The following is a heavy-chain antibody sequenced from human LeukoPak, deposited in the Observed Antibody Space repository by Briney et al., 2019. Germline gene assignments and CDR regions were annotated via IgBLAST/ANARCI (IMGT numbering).Heavy chain of an antibody. V-gene: IGHV3-23*01. D-gene: IGHD6-13*01. CDR1: GFTFSSYV. CDR3: AKVYSSSWSEFDY. J-gene: IGHJ4*02. CDR2: ISGSGGST. Sequence: PGGSLRLSCAASGFTFSSYVMNWVRQAPGKGLEWVSAISGSGGSTYYADSVKGRFTISRDNSKNTLYLQMNSLRAEDTAVYYCAKVYSSSWSEFDYWGQGTLVTVSS.